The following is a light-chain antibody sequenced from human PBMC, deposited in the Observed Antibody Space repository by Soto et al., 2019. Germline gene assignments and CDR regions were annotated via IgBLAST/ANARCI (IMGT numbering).Light chain of an antibody. CDR3: QQYNNWATET. CDR1: QDITNY. Sequence: CHTSQDITNYLSWYQQKPGKAPKLLIYDASNLEIGVPSRFSGRGSGTDFTLAISSLQSEDIAVSYCQQYNNWATETFGQGTKVDIK. V-gene: IGKV1-33*01. J-gene: IGKJ1*01. CDR2: DAS.